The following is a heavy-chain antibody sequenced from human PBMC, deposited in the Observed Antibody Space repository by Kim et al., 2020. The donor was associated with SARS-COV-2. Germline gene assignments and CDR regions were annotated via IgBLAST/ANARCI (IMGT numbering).Heavy chain of an antibody. D-gene: IGHD1-7*01. V-gene: IGHV3-23*01. J-gene: IGHJ5*02. Sequence: GGSLRLSCAASGFSFGSYAMSWVRQAPGKGLEWVSGVSGGGGSTYYADSVKGRFTISRDNPKNTLYLQMSSLRAEDTAVYYCVKNWNSDHWGQGTLVTVS. CDR3: VKNWNSDH. CDR1: GFSFGSYA. CDR2: VSGGGGST.